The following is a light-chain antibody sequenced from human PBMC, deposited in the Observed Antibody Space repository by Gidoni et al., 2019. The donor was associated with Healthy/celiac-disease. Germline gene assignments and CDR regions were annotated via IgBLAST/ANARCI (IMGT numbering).Light chain of an antibody. J-gene: IGKJ2*01. CDR3: QQYDNLPPYT. Sequence: DIQMTQSPSSLSASVGDRVTITCQASQDIRNYLNWYQQKPGKAPKLLIYDASNLETGVPSRFSGSGSGTDFTFTISSLQPEDIATYYCQQYDNLPPYTFXQXTKLEIK. V-gene: IGKV1-33*01. CDR2: DAS. CDR1: QDIRNY.